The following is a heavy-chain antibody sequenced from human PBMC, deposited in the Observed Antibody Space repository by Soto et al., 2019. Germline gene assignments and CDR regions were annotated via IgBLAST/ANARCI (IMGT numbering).Heavy chain of an antibody. J-gene: IGHJ4*02. Sequence: EVQLLESGGGLVQPGGSLRLSCAASGFTFSNYAMSWVRQAPGKGLEWVSLTSGGGSTTFHADSVKGRFTVSRDNSGHTLYLQRNSLRGEDTAVYYCRFCDVSGGKDYWGQGTLVTVSS. CDR2: TSGGGSTT. V-gene: IGHV3-23*01. CDR1: GFTFSNYA. D-gene: IGHD5-12*01. CDR3: RFCDVSGGKDY.